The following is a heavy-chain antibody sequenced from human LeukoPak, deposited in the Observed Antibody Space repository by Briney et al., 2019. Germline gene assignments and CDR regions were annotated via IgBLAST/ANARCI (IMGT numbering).Heavy chain of an antibody. CDR2: IYYSGST. CDR1: GGSISSSSYY. Sequence: SETLSFTCTVSGGSISSSSYYWGWIRQPPGKGLEWIGSIYYSGSTYYNPSLKSRVTISVDTSKNQFSLMLSSVTAADTAVYYCARSRGYSYGTTFLDYWGQGTLVTVSS. J-gene: IGHJ4*02. V-gene: IGHV4-39*07. CDR3: ARSRGYSYGTTFLDY. D-gene: IGHD5-18*01.